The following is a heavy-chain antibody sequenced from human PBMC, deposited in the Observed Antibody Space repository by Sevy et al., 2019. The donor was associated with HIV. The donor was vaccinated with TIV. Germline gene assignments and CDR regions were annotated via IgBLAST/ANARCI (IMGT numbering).Heavy chain of an antibody. Sequence: GESLKISCAAAGFIFNSHAMSWVRQAPGKGLEWVSTISGSGGYTYYADSLKGRFTISRDNSKNTVDLQMNSLRAEDTAVYYCTNRGVVIITGFDYWGQGTLVTVSS. D-gene: IGHD1-20*01. CDR2: ISGSGGYT. J-gene: IGHJ4*02. V-gene: IGHV3-23*01. CDR1: GFIFNSHA. CDR3: TNRGVVIITGFDY.